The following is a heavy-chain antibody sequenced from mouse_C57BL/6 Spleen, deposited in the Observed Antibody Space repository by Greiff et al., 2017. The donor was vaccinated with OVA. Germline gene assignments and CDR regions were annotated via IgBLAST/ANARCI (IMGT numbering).Heavy chain of an antibody. V-gene: IGHV6-6*01. Sequence: EVKLVESGGGLVQPGGSMKLSCAASGFTFSDAWMDWVRQAPEKGLEGVAEIRNKANNHATYYAESVKGRFTISRDDSKISVYLQMNSLRAEDTGIYYCTITTDYFDYWGQGTTLTVSS. J-gene: IGHJ2*01. CDR2: IRNKANNHAT. CDR3: TITTDYFDY. D-gene: IGHD1-1*01. CDR1: GFTFSDAW.